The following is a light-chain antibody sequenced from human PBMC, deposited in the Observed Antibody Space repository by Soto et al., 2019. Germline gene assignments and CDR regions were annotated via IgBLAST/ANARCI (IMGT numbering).Light chain of an antibody. J-gene: IGKJ4*01. Sequence: DIQMTQSPSTLSASVGDRVTITCRASQSINTWLAWYQQKSGKAPKLLIQKASSLENGVPPRFGGSGSGTESTLTISSLQTDDFATYYCQQYKSYSLTFGGGTKVDIK. CDR1: QSINTW. CDR3: QQYKSYSLT. V-gene: IGKV1-5*03. CDR2: KAS.